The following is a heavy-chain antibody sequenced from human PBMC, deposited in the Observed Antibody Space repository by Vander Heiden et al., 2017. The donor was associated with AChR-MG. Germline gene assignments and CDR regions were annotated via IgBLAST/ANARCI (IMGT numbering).Heavy chain of an antibody. CDR2: ISGSGGST. V-gene: IGHV3-23*01. D-gene: IGHD2-2*01. Sequence: EVQLLESGGGLVQPGGSLRLSCAASGFTFSSYAMSWVRQAPGRGLEWVSAISGSGGSTYYADSVKGRFTISRDNSKNTLYLQMNSLRAEDTAVYYCAKAEKIVVVPAAMDYFDYWGQGTLVTVSS. J-gene: IGHJ4*02. CDR3: AKAEKIVVVPAAMDYFDY. CDR1: GFTFSSYA.